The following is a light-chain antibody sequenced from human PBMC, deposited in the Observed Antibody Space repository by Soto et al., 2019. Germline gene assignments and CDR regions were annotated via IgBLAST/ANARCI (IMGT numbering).Light chain of an antibody. J-gene: IGKJ1*01. CDR1: QSVSSY. V-gene: IGKV3-11*01. CDR3: HQHRNRPPWT. Sequence: EIVLTQSPATLSLSPGERATLSCRASQSVSSYLAWYQQKPGQAPRLLIYDASNRATGIPARFSGSGSGTDFSLPISSLQPADFSVYYYHQHRNRPPWTFGQGTKVEIK. CDR2: DAS.